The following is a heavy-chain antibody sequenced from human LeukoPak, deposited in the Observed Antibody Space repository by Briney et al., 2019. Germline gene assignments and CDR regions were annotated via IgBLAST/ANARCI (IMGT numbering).Heavy chain of an antibody. V-gene: IGHV4-59*01. CDR1: GGSISTYY. J-gene: IGHJ4*02. CDR2: IYYSGST. Sequence: SETLSLTCTVSGGSISTYYWNWIRQPPGKELEWIGYIYYSGSTNYNPSLKSRVTISVDTSKNQFSLKPSSVTAADTAVYYCARADSSSLPTDYWGQGTLVTVSS. CDR3: ARADSSSLPTDY. D-gene: IGHD6-13*01.